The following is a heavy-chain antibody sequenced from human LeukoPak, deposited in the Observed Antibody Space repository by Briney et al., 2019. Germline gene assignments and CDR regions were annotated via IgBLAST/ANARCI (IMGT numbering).Heavy chain of an antibody. Sequence: ASVKVSCKASGYTFNDYYVHWVRQAPGLGLEWMGIINPSDDSTSYAQKFQGRVTMTRDMSTSTVYMELSSLRSEDAAVYYCAIPGGCSSSSCYNGYYYMDVWGKGTTVTVSS. CDR2: INPSDDST. CDR1: GYTFNDYY. V-gene: IGHV1-46*02. D-gene: IGHD2-2*02. J-gene: IGHJ6*03. CDR3: AIPGGCSSSSCYNGYYYMDV.